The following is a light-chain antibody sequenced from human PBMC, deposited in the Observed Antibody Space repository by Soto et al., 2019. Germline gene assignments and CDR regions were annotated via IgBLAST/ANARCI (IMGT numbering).Light chain of an antibody. V-gene: IGLV8-61*01. CDR2: NTY. CDR1: SGSVSTSYY. J-gene: IGLJ2*01. CDR3: VLYMGSGISV. Sequence: QAVVTQEPSFSVSPGGTVTLTCGLSSGSVSTSYYPSWYQQTPGQAPRTLIYNTYTRSSGVPDRFSASILGDKAALTITGVQADDESDYYCVLYMGSGISVFGGGTKLTVL.